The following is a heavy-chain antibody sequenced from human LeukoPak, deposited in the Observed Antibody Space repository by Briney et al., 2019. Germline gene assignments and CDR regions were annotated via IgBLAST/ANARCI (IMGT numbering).Heavy chain of an antibody. J-gene: IGHJ4*02. CDR2: ISYDGSNE. CDR1: GFTFSSYV. Sequence: GGSLRLSCAASGFTFSSYVMHWVRQAPGKGLEWVAIISYDGSNEYYADSVKGRFTISRDNSKNTLYLQMNSLRAEDTAVYYCAKGRSGVSRNYFDYWGQGTLVTV. D-gene: IGHD2-15*01. CDR3: AKGRSGVSRNYFDY. V-gene: IGHV3-30*04.